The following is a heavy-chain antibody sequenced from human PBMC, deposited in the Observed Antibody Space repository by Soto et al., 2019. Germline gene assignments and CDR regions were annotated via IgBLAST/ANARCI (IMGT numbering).Heavy chain of an antibody. CDR3: ARGESSITMIVAYNWFDP. V-gene: IGHV4-30-4*08. J-gene: IGHJ5*02. CDR2: IYYSGST. D-gene: IGHD3-22*01. Sequence: SETLSLTCAVYGGSFSGYYWSWIRQPPGKGLEWIGYIYYSGSTYYNPSLKSRVTISVDTSKNQFSLKLSSVTAADTAVYYCARGESSITMIVAYNWFDPWGQGTLVTVSS. CDR1: GGSFSGYY.